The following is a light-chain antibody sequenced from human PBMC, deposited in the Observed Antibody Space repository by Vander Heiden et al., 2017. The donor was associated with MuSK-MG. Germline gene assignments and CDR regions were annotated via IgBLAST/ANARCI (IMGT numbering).Light chain of an antibody. CDR3: SSYKSSSTLWV. V-gene: IGLV2-14*03. J-gene: IGLJ3*02. CDR1: SSDVGGYNY. CDR2: DVS. Sequence: QSALTQPASVSGSPGQSITISCTGTSSDVGGYNYVSWYQQHPGKAPKLRIYDVSNRPSGVSNRFSGSKSGNTASPTISGLQAEDEADYYCSSYKSSSTLWVFGGGTKLTVL.